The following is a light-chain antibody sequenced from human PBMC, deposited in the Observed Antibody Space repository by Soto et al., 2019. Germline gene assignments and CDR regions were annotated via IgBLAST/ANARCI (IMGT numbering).Light chain of an antibody. CDR3: QQSYSTTQT. V-gene: IGKV1-39*01. J-gene: IGKJ1*01. CDR1: HSITTY. CDR2: AXS. Sequence: IQMTQSPSSLSPSVGDRVTITXRASHSITTYLHWYQQKPGXAPKXXXYAXSSLQSGVPSRLSGSGSGTDFTLTISSLQPEYFATYYCQQSYSTTQTFGQGTKVDIK.